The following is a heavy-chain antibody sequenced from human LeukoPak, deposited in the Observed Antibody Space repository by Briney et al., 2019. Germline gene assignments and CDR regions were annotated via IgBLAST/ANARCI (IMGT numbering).Heavy chain of an antibody. CDR3: ARVLGHAGGFFDS. D-gene: IGHD3-16*01. CDR2: IYSSGDT. J-gene: IGHJ4*02. V-gene: IGHV3-53*04. CDR1: GFTFSSYA. Sequence: PGGSLRLSCAASGFTFSSYAMSWVREAPARGLEWVSVIYSSGDTNYADAVKGRFTISRHNSKNTLYLQMSGLRPDDTAVYYCARVLGHAGGFFDSWGQGTLVAVSS.